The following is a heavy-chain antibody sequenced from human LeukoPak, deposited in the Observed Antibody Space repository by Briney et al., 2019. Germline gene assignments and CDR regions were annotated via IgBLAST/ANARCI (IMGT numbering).Heavy chain of an antibody. CDR1: GYSFTSYW. Sequence: GESLKISCKGSGYSFTSYWIGWVRQMPGKGLEWMGIIYPGDSDTRYSPSFQGQVTISADKSISTAYLQWSSLKASDTAMYYCARPSKKQLPDDAFDIWGQGTMVTVSS. J-gene: IGHJ3*02. D-gene: IGHD6-6*01. V-gene: IGHV5-51*01. CDR2: IYPGDSDT. CDR3: ARPSKKQLPDDAFDI.